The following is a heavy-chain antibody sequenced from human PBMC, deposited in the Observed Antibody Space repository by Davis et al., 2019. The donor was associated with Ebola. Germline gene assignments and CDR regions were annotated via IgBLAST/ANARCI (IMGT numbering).Heavy chain of an antibody. D-gene: IGHD3-22*01. CDR3: ARQERGYYYDSSGYYLDY. CDR2: IYYSGST. Sequence: MPSETLSLTCTVSGGSISSGSYYWGWIRQPPGKGLEWIGSIYYSGSTYYNPSLKSRVTISVDTSKNQFSLKLSSVTAADTAVYYCARQERGYYYDSSGYYLDYWGQGTLVTVSS. V-gene: IGHV4-39*01. CDR1: GGSISSGSYY. J-gene: IGHJ4*02.